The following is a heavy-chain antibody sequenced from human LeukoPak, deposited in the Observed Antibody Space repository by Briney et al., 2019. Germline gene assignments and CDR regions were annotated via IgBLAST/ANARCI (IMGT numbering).Heavy chain of an antibody. CDR1: GGTFSSYA. Sequence: SVKVSCKASGGTFSSYAISWVRQAPGQGLEWMGGIIPIFGTANYAQKFQGRVTITADKSTSTAYMELSSLRSEDTAVYYCATDNDIAAAGPRTQYNWFDPWGQGTLVTVSS. J-gene: IGHJ5*02. CDR3: ATDNDIAAAGPRTQYNWFDP. D-gene: IGHD6-13*01. V-gene: IGHV1-69*06. CDR2: IIPIFGTA.